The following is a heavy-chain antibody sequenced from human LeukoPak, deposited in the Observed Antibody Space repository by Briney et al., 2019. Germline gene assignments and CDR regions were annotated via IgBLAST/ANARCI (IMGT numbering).Heavy chain of an antibody. CDR2: TDPSDSET. Sequence: TGESLKISCKASGYSFTSYWIGWVRQMPGKGLEWMGITDPSDSETRYTPSFQGQVTISADKSLSTAYLQWNSLKASDTAMYYCARQTAMGRSGDYWGQGTLVTVSS. V-gene: IGHV5-51*01. D-gene: IGHD5-18*01. CDR3: ARQTAMGRSGDY. J-gene: IGHJ4*02. CDR1: GYSFTSYW.